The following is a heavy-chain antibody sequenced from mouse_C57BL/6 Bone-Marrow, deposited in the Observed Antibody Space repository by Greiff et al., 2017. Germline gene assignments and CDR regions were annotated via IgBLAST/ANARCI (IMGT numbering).Heavy chain of an antibody. J-gene: IGHJ3*01. CDR2: IYPGSGST. D-gene: IGHD1-1*01. CDR1: GYTFTSYW. CDR3: ARSGTTVVAKAY. V-gene: IGHV1-55*01. Sequence: VQLQQPGAELVKPGASVKMSCKASGYTFTSYWITWVKQRPGQGLEWIGDIYPGSGSTNYNEKFKSKATLTVDTSSSTAYMQLSSLTSSDSAVYYCARSGTTVVAKAYWGQETLVTVSA.